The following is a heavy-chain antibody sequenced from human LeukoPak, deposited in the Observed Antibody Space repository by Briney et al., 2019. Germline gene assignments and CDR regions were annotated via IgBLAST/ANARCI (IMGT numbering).Heavy chain of an antibody. CDR2: IYHSGTT. V-gene: IGHV4-38-2*02. D-gene: IGHD6-19*01. Sequence: PSETLSLTCTVSVYVVSRGYYWDWIRQPPGKGLEWIASIYHSGTTYYSPSLKSRVTISLDTSRNQLSLRLTSVTAADTAVYYCARVASSVRDDAFDIWGQGTMVTVSS. CDR1: VYVVSRGYY. CDR3: ARVASSVRDDAFDI. J-gene: IGHJ3*02.